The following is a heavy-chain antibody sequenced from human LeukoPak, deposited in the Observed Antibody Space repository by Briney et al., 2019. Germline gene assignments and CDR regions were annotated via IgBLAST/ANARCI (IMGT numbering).Heavy chain of an antibody. Sequence: SETLSLTCTVSGGSISSYYWSWIRQPPGKGLEWIGYIHHSGSTYYNPSLKSRVTISLDTSKSQFSLRLSSLTAADTAVYYCAKGGMETRREESRTRFDPWGQGTLVTVSS. J-gene: IGHJ5*02. CDR3: AKGGMETRREESRTRFDP. CDR1: GGSISSYY. D-gene: IGHD4-23*01. CDR2: IHHSGST. V-gene: IGHV4-59*01.